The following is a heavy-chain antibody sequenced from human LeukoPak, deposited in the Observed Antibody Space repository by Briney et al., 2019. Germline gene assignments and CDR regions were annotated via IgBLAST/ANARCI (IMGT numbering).Heavy chain of an antibody. Sequence: GGSLRLSCAASGFTFSSYAMSWVRQAPGKGLEWVSGISDSGGSTYYADSVKGRFTISRDNSKNTLYLQMNSLRVEDTAVYYCAKVDEGRDFWSGYYYDAFDIWGQGTMVTVSS. V-gene: IGHV3-23*01. J-gene: IGHJ3*02. CDR2: ISDSGGST. CDR1: GFTFSSYA. D-gene: IGHD3-3*01. CDR3: AKVDEGRDFWSGYYYDAFDI.